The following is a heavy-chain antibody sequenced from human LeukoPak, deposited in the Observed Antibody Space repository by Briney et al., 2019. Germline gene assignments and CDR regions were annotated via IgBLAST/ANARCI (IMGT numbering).Heavy chain of an antibody. Sequence: PSETLSLTCAVSGASISSSNYYWGWVRQSPGKGLEWIGNIYSSGNTYYNASLKSRVTMYIDTSKNQFSLKLSSVTAADTAVYYCARGYGGIYYYYMDVWGKGTTVAVSS. D-gene: IGHD3-16*01. CDR2: IYSSGNT. J-gene: IGHJ6*03. CDR1: GASISSSNYY. V-gene: IGHV4-39*07. CDR3: ARGYGGIYYYYMDV.